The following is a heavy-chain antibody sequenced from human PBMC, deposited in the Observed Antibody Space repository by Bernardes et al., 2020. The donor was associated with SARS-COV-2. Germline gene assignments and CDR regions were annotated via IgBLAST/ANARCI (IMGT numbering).Heavy chain of an antibody. Sequence: ASVKVSCKASGYTFTSYGISWVRQAPGQGLEWMGWISAYNGNTNYAQKLQGRVTMTTDTSTSTAYMELRSLRSDDTAVYYCARSDGYEIFGVVIHAPRFDPWGQGPL. J-gene: IGHJ5*02. CDR1: GYTFTSYG. D-gene: IGHD3-3*01. V-gene: IGHV1-18*01. CDR3: ARSDGYEIFGVVIHAPRFDP. CDR2: ISAYNGNT.